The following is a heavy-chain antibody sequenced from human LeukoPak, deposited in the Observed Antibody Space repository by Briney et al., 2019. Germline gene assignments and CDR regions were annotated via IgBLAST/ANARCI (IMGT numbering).Heavy chain of an antibody. D-gene: IGHD6-13*01. CDR1: GYTFTGYY. CDR2: INPNSGGT. CDR3: ARGEGIAAAGSGLFDY. Sequence: GASVKVSCKASGYTFTGYYMHWVRQAPGQGLEWMGWINPNSGGTNYAQKFQGRVTMTRDTSISTAYMELSRLRSDDTAVYYCARGEGIAAAGSGLFDYWGQGTLVTVSS. J-gene: IGHJ4*02. V-gene: IGHV1-2*02.